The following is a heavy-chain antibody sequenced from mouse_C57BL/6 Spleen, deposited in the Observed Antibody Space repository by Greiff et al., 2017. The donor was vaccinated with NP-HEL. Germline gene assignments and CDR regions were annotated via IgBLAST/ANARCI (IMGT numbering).Heavy chain of an antibody. CDR3: ARDVVNEEFAY. V-gene: IGHV1-54*01. Sequence: VQLKESGAELVRPGTSVKVSCKASGYAFTNYLIEWVKQRPGQGLEWIGEINPGSGGTNYNEKFKGKATLTADKSSSTAYMQLSSLTSADFAVCSSARDVVNEEFAYWGQGTLVTVSA. D-gene: IGHD2-12*01. CDR1: GYAFTNYL. J-gene: IGHJ3*01. CDR2: INPGSGGT.